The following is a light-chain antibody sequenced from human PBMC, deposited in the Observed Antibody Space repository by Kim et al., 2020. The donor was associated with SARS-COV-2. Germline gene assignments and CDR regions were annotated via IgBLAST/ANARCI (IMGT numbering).Light chain of an antibody. CDR2: EAS. V-gene: IGKV1D-12*01. J-gene: IGKJ4*01. Sequence: DIQMTQSPSSVSASVGDRVTITCRASQDISSWLGWYQQKPGKAPKVLIYEASNLQSGVPSRFSGSGSGTDFTLTINSLQPEDFATYYCQQTHSFPLTCGGGTKVDIK. CDR1: QDISSW. CDR3: QQTHSFPLT.